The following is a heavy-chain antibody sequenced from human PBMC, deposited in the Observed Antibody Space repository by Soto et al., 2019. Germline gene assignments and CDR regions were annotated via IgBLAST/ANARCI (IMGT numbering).Heavy chain of an antibody. V-gene: IGHV4-31*03. CDR1: GGSIISGGDY. Sequence: SETLSLACTVSGGSIISGGDYFICVRQHPGKGLEWIGYIYYSGSTYYNPSLKSRVTISVDTSKNQFSLKLSSVTAADTAVYYCARDRVGYYYDSSGYYLRPSDDAFDIWGQGTMVTVSS. D-gene: IGHD3-22*01. CDR3: ARDRVGYYYDSSGYYLRPSDDAFDI. CDR2: IYYSGST. J-gene: IGHJ3*02.